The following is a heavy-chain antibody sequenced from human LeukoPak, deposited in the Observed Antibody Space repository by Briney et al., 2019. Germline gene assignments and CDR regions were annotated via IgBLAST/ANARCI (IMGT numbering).Heavy chain of an antibody. CDR1: GFTFSSYA. J-gene: IGHJ4*02. D-gene: IGHD3-22*01. V-gene: IGHV3-30*04. CDR3: ARGEQYYYDSSGYYYTFDY. Sequence: SLRLSCAASGFTFSSYAMHWVRQAPGKGLEWVAVISYDGSNKYYTDSVKGRFTISRDNSKNTLYLQMNSLRAEDTAVYYCARGEQYYYDSSGYYYTFDYWGQGTLVTVSS. CDR2: ISYDGSNK.